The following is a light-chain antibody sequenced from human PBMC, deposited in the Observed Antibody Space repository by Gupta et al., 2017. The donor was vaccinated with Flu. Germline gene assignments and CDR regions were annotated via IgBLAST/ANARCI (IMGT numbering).Light chain of an antibody. Sequence: NNVGRKRVHWYQQKPGQAPVLVVYDDSARPSGIPGRFSGSNSGNTATLTISTVEAGDEADYCCQVWETNSNHPHYVFGTGTQVTVL. CDR1: NVGRKR. V-gene: IGLV3-21*02. J-gene: IGLJ1*01. CDR2: DDS. CDR3: QVWETNSNHPHYV.